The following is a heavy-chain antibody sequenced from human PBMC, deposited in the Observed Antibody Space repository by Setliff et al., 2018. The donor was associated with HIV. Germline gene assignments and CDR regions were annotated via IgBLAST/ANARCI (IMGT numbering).Heavy chain of an antibody. J-gene: IGHJ3*02. V-gene: IGHV4-59*01. CDR2: IYYTGTT. D-gene: IGHD4-17*01. CDR1: RGSISRYY. CDR3: ARDRPPSTVDMLGAFDR. Sequence: PSETLSLTCTVSRGSISRYYWSWIRQPPGKGLEWIGYIYYTGTTKYNPSLKSRVTMSVDTSKNQLSRKLSSLTAAYTAVYYCARDRPPSTVDMLGAFDRWGQGAMVTVSS.